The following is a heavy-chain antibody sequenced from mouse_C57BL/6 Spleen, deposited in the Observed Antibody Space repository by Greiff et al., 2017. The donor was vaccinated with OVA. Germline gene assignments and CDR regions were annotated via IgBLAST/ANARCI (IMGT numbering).Heavy chain of an antibody. J-gene: IGHJ3*01. Sequence: QVHVKQPGAELVKPGASVKVSCKASGYTFTSYWMHWVKQRPGQGLEWIGRIHPSDSDTNYNQKFKGKATLTVDKSSSTAYMQLSSLTSEDSAVYYCAIPLYDYDVAYWGQGTLVTVSA. CDR3: AIPLYDYDVAY. V-gene: IGHV1-74*01. D-gene: IGHD2-4*01. CDR2: IHPSDSDT. CDR1: GYTFTSYW.